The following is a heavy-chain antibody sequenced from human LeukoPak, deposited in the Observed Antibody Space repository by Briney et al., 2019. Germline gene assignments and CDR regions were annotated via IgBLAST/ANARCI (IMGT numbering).Heavy chain of an antibody. D-gene: IGHD4-17*01. CDR2: VDHDGSDT. CDR3: VTDLG. Sequence: GGSLRLSCAASGFTFTKYWMHWARQVTGKGLEWVSRVDHDGSDTAYADSVTGRFTISRDNAKNTVYLQMNSLRAEDTAVYYCVTDLGWGQGTLVTVSS. V-gene: IGHV3-74*01. CDR1: GFTFTKYW. J-gene: IGHJ4*02.